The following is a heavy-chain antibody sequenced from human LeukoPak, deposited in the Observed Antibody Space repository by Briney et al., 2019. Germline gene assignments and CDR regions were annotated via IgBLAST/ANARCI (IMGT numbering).Heavy chain of an antibody. CDR1: GFTFDDYG. CDR3: ARDSHGYCSGGSCYSGGWFDP. Sequence: GGSLRLSCAASGFTFDDYGMSWVRQAPGKGLEGVSGINWNGGSTGYADSVKGRFTISRDNAKNSLYLQMNSLRAEDTALYYCARDSHGYCSGGSCYSGGWFDPWGQGTLVTVSS. V-gene: IGHV3-20*04. J-gene: IGHJ5*02. CDR2: INWNGGST. D-gene: IGHD2-15*01.